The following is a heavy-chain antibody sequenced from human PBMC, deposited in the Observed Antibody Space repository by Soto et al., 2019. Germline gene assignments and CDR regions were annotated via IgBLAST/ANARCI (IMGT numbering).Heavy chain of an antibody. CDR3: AKDFAVFGGSYSKNYYGMDV. J-gene: IGHJ6*02. D-gene: IGHD1-26*01. Sequence: PGGSLRLSCAASGFTFSSYGMHWVRQAPGKGLEWVAVISYDGSNKYYADSVKGRFTISRDNSKNTLYLQMNSLRAEDTAVYYCAKDFAVFGGSYSKNYYGMDVWGQGTTVTVSS. V-gene: IGHV3-30*18. CDR1: GFTFSSYG. CDR2: ISYDGSNK.